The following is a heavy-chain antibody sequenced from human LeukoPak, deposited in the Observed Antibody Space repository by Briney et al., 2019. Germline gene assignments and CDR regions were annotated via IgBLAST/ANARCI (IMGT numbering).Heavy chain of an antibody. D-gene: IGHD3-22*01. J-gene: IGHJ4*02. CDR2: IYYSGST. CDR3: ASYYYDSSGYLDY. CDR1: GGSISSSGYY. V-gene: IGHV4-39*01. Sequence: LETLSLTCTVSGGSISSSGYYWGWIRQPPGKGLEWIGSIYYSGSTYHNPSLKSRVTISVDTSKNQFSLKLSSVTATDTAVYYCASYYYDSSGYLDYWGQGTLVTVSS.